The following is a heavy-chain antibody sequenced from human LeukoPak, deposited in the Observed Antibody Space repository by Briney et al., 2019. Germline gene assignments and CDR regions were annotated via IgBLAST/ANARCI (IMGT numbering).Heavy chain of an antibody. Sequence: ASVKVSCKASGGTFSSYAISWVRQAPGQGLEWVGGIILIFGTANYAQKFQGRVTITADESTNTAYMELSSLRSEDTAVYYCAKDYYDSSGYYSNFDYWGQGTLVTVSS. D-gene: IGHD3-22*01. CDR2: IILIFGTA. CDR1: GGTFSSYA. J-gene: IGHJ4*02. V-gene: IGHV1-69*01. CDR3: AKDYYDSSGYYSNFDY.